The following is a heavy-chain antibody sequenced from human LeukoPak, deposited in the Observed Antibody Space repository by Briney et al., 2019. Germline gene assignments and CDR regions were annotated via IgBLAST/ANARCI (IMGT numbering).Heavy chain of an antibody. V-gene: IGHV3-48*04. J-gene: IGHJ4*02. CDR1: GFTFSSYS. Sequence: SGGSLRLSCAASGFTFSSYSMNWVRQAPGKGLEWVSYISSSSSTIYYADSVKGRFTISRDNAKNSLYLQMNSLRAEDTAVYYCARGSGLLWFGELLPLFDYWGQGTLVTVSS. D-gene: IGHD3-10*01. CDR3: ARGSGLLWFGELLPLFDY. CDR2: ISSSSSTI.